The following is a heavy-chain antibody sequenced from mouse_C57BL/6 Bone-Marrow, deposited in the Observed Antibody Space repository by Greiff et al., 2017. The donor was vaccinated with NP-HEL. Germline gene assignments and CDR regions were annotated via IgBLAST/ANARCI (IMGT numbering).Heavy chain of an antibody. V-gene: IGHV5-9*01. CDR1: GFTFSSYT. J-gene: IGHJ4*01. Sequence: EVMLVESGGGLVKPGGSLKLSCAASGFTFSSYTMSWVRQTPEKRLEWVATISGGGGNIYYPDSVKGRFTISRDNAKNTLYLQMSSLRSEDTALYYCAREGYYYGSSYPYYAMDYWGQGTSVTVSS. CDR3: AREGYYYGSSYPYYAMDY. D-gene: IGHD1-1*01. CDR2: ISGGGGNI.